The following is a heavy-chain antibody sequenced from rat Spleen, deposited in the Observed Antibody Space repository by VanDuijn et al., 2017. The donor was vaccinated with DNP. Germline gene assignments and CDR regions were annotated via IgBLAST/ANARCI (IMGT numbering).Heavy chain of an antibody. V-gene: IGHV5-31*01. D-gene: IGHD1-2*01. CDR3: ARWSSSYWSFDF. Sequence: EVQLVESGGDLVQPGRSLKLSCVASRFTFNNYWMTWFRQVPGKGLEWVASITSSGGSTYYPDSVKGRFTISRDNAKNTLYLQMNSLRSEDMATYYCARWSSSYWSFDFWGPGTMVTVSS. CDR2: ITSSGGST. CDR1: RFTFNNYW. J-gene: IGHJ1*01.